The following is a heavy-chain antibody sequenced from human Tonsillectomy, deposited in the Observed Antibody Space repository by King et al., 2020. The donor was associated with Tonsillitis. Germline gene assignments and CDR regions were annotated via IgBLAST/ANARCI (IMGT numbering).Heavy chain of an antibody. J-gene: IGHJ4*02. CDR3: AWGSFGGPFDY. V-gene: IGHV4-31*03. D-gene: IGHD3-3*01. CDR1: GCSISSGGYY. CDR2: IYYSGST. Sequence: VQLQESGPGLVKPSQTLYLTCTVPGCSISSGGYYWSWIRQHPGKGLEWIGYIYYSGSTYYNPSLKSRVTISVDTSKNQFSLKLSSVTAADTAVYYWAWGSFGGPFDYWGQGTLVTVSS.